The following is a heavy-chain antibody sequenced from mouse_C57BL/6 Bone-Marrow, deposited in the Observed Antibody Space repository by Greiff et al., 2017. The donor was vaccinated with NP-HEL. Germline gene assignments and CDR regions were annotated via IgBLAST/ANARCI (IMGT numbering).Heavy chain of an antibody. CDR3: ARGLRPLYYAMDY. Sequence: VQLQQSGAELVRPGASVKLSCKASGYTFTDYYINWVKQRPGQGLEWIARIYPGSGNTYYNEKFKGKATLTAEQSSSTAYMQLSSLTSEDSAVYFCARGLRPLYYAMDYWGQGTSVTVSS. CDR1: GYTFTDYY. J-gene: IGHJ4*01. CDR2: IYPGSGNT. V-gene: IGHV1-76*01. D-gene: IGHD2-4*01.